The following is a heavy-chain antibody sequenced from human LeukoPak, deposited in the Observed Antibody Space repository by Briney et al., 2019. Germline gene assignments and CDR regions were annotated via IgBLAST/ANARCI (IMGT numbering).Heavy chain of an antibody. D-gene: IGHD6-19*01. J-gene: IGHJ5*02. V-gene: IGHV4-59*08. CDR3: ARLGYSSDWYKIDQ. CDR2: IHSSGST. Sequence: PSETLSLTCTVSGGSISSYHWSWIRQPPRKGLEWIGYIHSSGSTNYNPSLESRLTISGDTSKNQFSLRLSSVTAADTAVYYCARLGYSSDWYKIDQWGQGTLVTVSS. CDR1: GGSISSYH.